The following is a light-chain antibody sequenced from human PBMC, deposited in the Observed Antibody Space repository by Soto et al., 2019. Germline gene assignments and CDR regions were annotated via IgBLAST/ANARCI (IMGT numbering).Light chain of an antibody. J-gene: IGKJ5*01. Sequence: EIVMTQSPATLSVSPGERATLSCRASQSVSSNLAWYQQKPGQAPRLLIYGASTRATGIPARFSGSGSGTEFTLTISSLQSEDFAVYYCQRYNNCPITFGQGTRLEIK. V-gene: IGKV3-15*01. CDR3: QRYNNCPIT. CDR2: GAS. CDR1: QSVSSN.